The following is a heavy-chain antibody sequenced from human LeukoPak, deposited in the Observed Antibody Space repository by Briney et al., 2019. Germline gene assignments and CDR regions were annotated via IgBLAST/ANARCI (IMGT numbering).Heavy chain of an antibody. V-gene: IGHV3-21*01. D-gene: IGHD3-10*01. CDR3: VRGVIIAKIDY. CDR1: GFTFSSYS. CDR2: ISSSSSYI. Sequence: GGSLRLSCAASGFTFSSYSMNWVRQAPGKGLECVSSISSSSSYIYYADSVKGRFTISRDNAKNSLYLQMNSLRAEDTAVYYCVRGVIIAKIDYWGQGTLVTVSS. J-gene: IGHJ4*02.